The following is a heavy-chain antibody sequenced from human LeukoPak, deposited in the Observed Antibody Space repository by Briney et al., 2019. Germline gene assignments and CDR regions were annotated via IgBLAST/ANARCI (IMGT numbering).Heavy chain of an antibody. V-gene: IGHV5-51*01. Sequence: GESLQISCQGSGYRFTSYWIGWVRQMPGKGLEWMGVIYPGDSDTRYSPSFQGQVTISADKSISTAYLQWSGLKASDTAMYYYARRSVIAAVVHGFDIWGQGTMVTVSS. J-gene: IGHJ3*02. CDR2: IYPGDSDT. CDR1: GYRFTSYW. CDR3: ARRSVIAAVVHGFDI. D-gene: IGHD6-13*01.